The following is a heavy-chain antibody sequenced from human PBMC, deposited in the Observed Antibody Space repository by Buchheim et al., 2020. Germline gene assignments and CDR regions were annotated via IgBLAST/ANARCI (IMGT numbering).Heavy chain of an antibody. Sequence: QLQLQESGPGLVKPSETLSLTCTVSGGSISSSSYYWGWIRQPPGKGLEWIGSIYYSGSTYYNPSLKSRVTISVDTSKNQFSLKLSSVTAADTAVYYCARQEWELLGGYNWFDPWGQGTL. V-gene: IGHV4-39*01. J-gene: IGHJ5*02. CDR3: ARQEWELLGGYNWFDP. CDR2: IYYSGST. CDR1: GGSISSSSYY. D-gene: IGHD1-26*01.